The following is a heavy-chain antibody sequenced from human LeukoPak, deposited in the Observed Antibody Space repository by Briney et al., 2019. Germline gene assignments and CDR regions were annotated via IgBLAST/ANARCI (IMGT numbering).Heavy chain of an antibody. D-gene: IGHD3-22*01. J-gene: IGHJ4*02. V-gene: IGHV1-18*01. CDR1: GYTFTSYG. CDR3: ASSLYDSSGYYFDY. Sequence: ASVKASCKASGYTFTSYGISWVRQAPGQGLEWMGWIGAYNGNTNYAQKLQGRVTMTTDTSTSTAYMELRSLRSDDTAVYYCASSLYDSSGYYFDYWGQGTLVTVSS. CDR2: IGAYNGNT.